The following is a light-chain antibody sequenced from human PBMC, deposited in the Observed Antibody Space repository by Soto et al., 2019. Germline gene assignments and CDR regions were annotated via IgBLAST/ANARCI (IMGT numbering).Light chain of an antibody. CDR3: LQDESFPWT. Sequence: AVQMTQSPSSLSASVGDRVTITCQASQGIGNELSWYQQKPGNAPYLLIYEASTLQTGVPSRFSGSGSGTEFTLTITTLQAEDFATYYCLQDESFPWTFGPGTTV. V-gene: IGKV1-6*01. J-gene: IGKJ1*01. CDR1: QGIGNE. CDR2: EAS.